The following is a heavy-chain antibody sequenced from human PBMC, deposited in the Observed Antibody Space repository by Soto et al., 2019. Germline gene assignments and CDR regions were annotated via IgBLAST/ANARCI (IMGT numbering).Heavy chain of an antibody. CDR1: GYTFTSYD. D-gene: IGHD6-13*01. V-gene: IGHV1-8*01. Sequence: QVQLVQSGAEVKKPGASVKVSCKASGYTFTSYDINWVRQATGQGLEWMGWMNPNSGNTVYAQKFQGRVPMTRNTSISTAYMELSSLRSEDPAVYYCARGHSSSWYVCDYWGQGTLVTVSS. CDR2: MNPNSGNT. J-gene: IGHJ4*02. CDR3: ARGHSSSWYVCDY.